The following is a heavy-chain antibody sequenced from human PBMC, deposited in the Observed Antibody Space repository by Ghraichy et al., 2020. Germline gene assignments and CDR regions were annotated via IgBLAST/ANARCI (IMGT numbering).Heavy chain of an antibody. V-gene: IGHV3-7*03. CDR1: GFTFRSYW. Sequence: GGSLRLSCAASGFTFRSYWMSWVRQAPGKGLEWVANIKEDGSEKFYVDSVKGRFTISRDNARSSLYLQINSLRAEDTAVYYCARGPSYCGGDCYQYFQHWGQGTLVTVSS. J-gene: IGHJ1*01. CDR3: ARGPSYCGGDCYQYFQH. CDR2: IKEDGSEK. D-gene: IGHD2-21*02.